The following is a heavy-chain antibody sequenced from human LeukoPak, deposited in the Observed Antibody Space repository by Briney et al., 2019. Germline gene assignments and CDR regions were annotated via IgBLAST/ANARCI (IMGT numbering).Heavy chain of an antibody. Sequence: SETLSLTCSVSGGSIGTYYWSWIRQPPGKGLEYLGYIYHTGTTSYNLSLKSRVTISVDTSKNQFSLRLSSVTAADTALYYCARSPGLGYSGGSCHFDYWGQGILVTVSS. CDR1: GGSIGTYY. D-gene: IGHD2-15*01. V-gene: IGHV4-59*08. J-gene: IGHJ4*02. CDR2: IYHTGTT. CDR3: ARSPGLGYSGGSCHFDY.